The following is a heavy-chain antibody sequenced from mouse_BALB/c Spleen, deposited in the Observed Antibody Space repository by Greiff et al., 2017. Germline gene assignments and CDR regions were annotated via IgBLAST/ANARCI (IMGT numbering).Heavy chain of an antibody. CDR2: IWSDGST. D-gene: IGHD2-14*01. CDR1: GFSLTSYG. J-gene: IGHJ4*01. V-gene: IGHV2-6-2*01. CDR3: ARDGAYYRYEGNYYAMDY. Sequence: VKLVESGPDLVAPSQSLSITCTVSGFSLTSYGVHWVRQPPGKGLEWLVVIWSDGSTTYNSALKSRLSISKDNSKSQVFLKMNSLQTDDTAMYYCARDGAYYRYEGNYYAMDYWGQGTSVTVSS.